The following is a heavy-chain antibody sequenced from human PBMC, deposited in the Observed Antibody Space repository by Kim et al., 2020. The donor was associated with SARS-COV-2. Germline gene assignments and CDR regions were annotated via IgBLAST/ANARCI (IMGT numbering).Heavy chain of an antibody. D-gene: IGHD6-19*01. CDR3: ARQIAVAAKTDY. Sequence: YSPSFQGQVTISADKSISTAYLQWSSLKASDTAMYYCARQIAVAAKTDYWGQGTLVTVSS. J-gene: IGHJ4*02. V-gene: IGHV5-51*01.